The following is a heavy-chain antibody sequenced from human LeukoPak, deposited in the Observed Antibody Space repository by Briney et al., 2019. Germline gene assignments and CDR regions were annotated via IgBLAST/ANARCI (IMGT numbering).Heavy chain of an antibody. D-gene: IGHD3-10*01. Sequence: GGSLRLSCAASGFTFSSYAMSWVRQAPGKGLEWVSAISGSGGSTYYADSVKGRFTISRDNSKNTLYLQMNSLRAEDTAVYYCARVVRGSGGSSRWFDPWGQGTLVTVSS. J-gene: IGHJ5*02. CDR1: GFTFSSYA. CDR3: ARVVRGSGGSSRWFDP. V-gene: IGHV3-23*01. CDR2: ISGSGGST.